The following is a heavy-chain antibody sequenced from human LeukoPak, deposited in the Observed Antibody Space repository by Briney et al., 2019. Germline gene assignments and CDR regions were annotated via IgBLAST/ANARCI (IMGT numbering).Heavy chain of an antibody. CDR3: ARGQQWLEAFDY. J-gene: IGHJ4*02. Sequence: ASVKVSCKASGYTFTGYYIHWVRQAPGQELQWMGWINPNSGFAHYPQNFQGRLTMTRDTSISTVYMELSRLRSDDTAVYYCARGQQWLEAFDYWGLGTLVTVSS. V-gene: IGHV1-2*02. CDR1: GYTFTGYY. D-gene: IGHD6-19*01. CDR2: INPNSGFA.